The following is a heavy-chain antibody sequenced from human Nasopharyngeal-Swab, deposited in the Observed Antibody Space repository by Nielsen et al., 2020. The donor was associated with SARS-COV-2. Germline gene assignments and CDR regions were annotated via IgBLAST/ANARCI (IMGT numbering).Heavy chain of an antibody. CDR2: IYSCGST. Sequence: GGSLRLSCAASGFTVSSNYMSWVRQAPGKGLEWVSVIYSCGSTYYADSVKGRFTISRDNSKNMLYLQMNSLRAEDTAVYYCAKDRIVVAGISDWGQGTLVTVSS. J-gene: IGHJ4*02. D-gene: IGHD2-21*01. CDR1: GFTVSSNY. CDR3: AKDRIVVAGISD. V-gene: IGHV3-66*03.